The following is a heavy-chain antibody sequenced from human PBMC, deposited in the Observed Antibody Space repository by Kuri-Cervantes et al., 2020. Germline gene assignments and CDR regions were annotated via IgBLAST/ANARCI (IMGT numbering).Heavy chain of an antibody. CDR3: TRDHGDYEIDS. CDR2: IYYSGST. V-gene: IGHV4-30-4*01. D-gene: IGHD4-17*01. Sequence: SETLSLTCTVSGGSISRADYYWSWVRQPPGKGLEWIGYIYYSGSTYYSPSLKSRATISADTSKNQFSLKLTSVTAADTAVYYCTRDHGDYEIDSWGQGTLVTVSS. CDR1: GGSISRADYY. J-gene: IGHJ5*01.